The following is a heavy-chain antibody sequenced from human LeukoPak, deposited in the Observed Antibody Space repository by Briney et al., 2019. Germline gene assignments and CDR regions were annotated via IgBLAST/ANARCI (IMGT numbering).Heavy chain of an antibody. V-gene: IGHV3-7*01. D-gene: IGHD3-16*01. J-gene: IGHJ4*02. CDR2: IKHDGSEK. CDR1: GFPFDRYW. Sequence: GGSLRLSCVASGFPFDRYWMSWVRQAPGKGLEWVSNIKHDGSEKNFVDSVKGRFTISRDNAENSLFLQMNSLRADDTAVYFCARQPIYEAYFDFWGQGTLVTVSS. CDR3: ARQPIYEAYFDF.